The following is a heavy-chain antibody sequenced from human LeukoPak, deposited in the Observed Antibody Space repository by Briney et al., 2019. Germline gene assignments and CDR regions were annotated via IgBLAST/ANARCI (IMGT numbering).Heavy chain of an antibody. V-gene: IGHV3-9*01. D-gene: IGHD2-15*01. CDR1: GFTFDDYA. J-gene: IGHJ4*02. Sequence: GGSLRLSCAASGFTFDDYAMPWVRQAPGKGLEWVSGISWNSGSIGYADSVKGRFTISRDNAKNSLYLQMNSLRAEDTALYYCAKEDTVGGYGYWGQGTLVTVSS. CDR3: AKEDTVGGYGY. CDR2: ISWNSGSI.